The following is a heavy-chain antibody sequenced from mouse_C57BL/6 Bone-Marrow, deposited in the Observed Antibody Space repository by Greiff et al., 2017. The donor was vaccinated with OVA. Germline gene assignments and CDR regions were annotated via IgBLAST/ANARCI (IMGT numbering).Heavy chain of an antibody. D-gene: IGHD1-1*01. V-gene: IGHV5-17*01. Sequence: EVQVVESGGGLVKPGGSLKLSCAASGFTFSDYGMHWVRQAPEKGLEWVAYISSGSSTIYYADTVKGRFTISRDNAKNTLFLQMTSLRSEDTAMYYCATLYYGSSNYAMDYWGQGTSVTVSS. CDR1: GFTFSDYG. CDR2: ISSGSSTI. CDR3: ATLYYGSSNYAMDY. J-gene: IGHJ4*01.